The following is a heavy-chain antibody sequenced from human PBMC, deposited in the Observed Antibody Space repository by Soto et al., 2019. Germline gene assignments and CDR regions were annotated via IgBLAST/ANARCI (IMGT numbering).Heavy chain of an antibody. V-gene: IGHV1-69*06. D-gene: IGHD6-13*01. CDR1: GGTFSSYA. J-gene: IGHJ6*02. CDR2: IIPIFGTA. CDR3: ATDPGPFPPLVSTIAAAGSPIDYYGMDV. Sequence: SVKVSCKASGGTFSSYAISWVRQAPGQGLEWMGGIIPIFGTANYAQKFQGRVTMTEDTSTDTAYMELSSLRSEDTAVYYCATDPGPFPPLVSTIAAAGSPIDYYGMDVWGQGTTVTVSS.